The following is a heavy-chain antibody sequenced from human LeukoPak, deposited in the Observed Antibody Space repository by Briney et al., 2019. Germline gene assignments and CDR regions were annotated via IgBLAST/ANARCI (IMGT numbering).Heavy chain of an antibody. J-gene: IGHJ4*02. V-gene: IGHV1-8*01. Sequence: ASVKVSCKASGYTFTTYDINWVRQATGQGLEWMGWMNPNSGNTGYAQKFQGRVIMTRNTSISTAYMELSSLRSEDTAVYYCARGSGGSYDYYFDYWGQGTLVTVSS. CDR1: GYTFTTYD. CDR3: ARGSGGSYDYYFDY. CDR2: MNPNSGNT. D-gene: IGHD2-15*01.